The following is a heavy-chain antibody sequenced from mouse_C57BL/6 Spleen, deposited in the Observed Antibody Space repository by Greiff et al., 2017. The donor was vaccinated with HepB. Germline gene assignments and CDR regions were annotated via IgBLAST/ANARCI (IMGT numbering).Heavy chain of an antibody. D-gene: IGHD2-12*01. J-gene: IGHJ4*01. CDR1: GFTFTDYY. CDR3: ARGTYYSAMDY. CDR2: IRNKANGYTT. V-gene: IGHV7-3*01. Sequence: EVKLMESGGGLVQPGGSLSLSCAASGFTFTDYYMSWVRQPPGKALEWLGFIRNKANGYTTEYSASVKGRFTISRDNSQSILYLQMNALRAEDSATYYCARGTYYSAMDYWGQGTSVTVSS.